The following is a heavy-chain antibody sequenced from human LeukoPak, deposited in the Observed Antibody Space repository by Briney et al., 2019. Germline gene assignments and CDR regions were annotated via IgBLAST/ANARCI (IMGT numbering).Heavy chain of an antibody. V-gene: IGHV4-39*01. CDR3: ARHFIIDRYCSSTSCYTRGWFDP. CDR2: IYYSGST. J-gene: IGHJ5*02. Sequence: PSAPLSLTCAVSGGSISSSSYYWGWIRQPPGKGLAWIGIIYYSGSTYYNPSLKSRVTISVDTSKNQFSLKLSSVTAADTAVYYCARHFIIDRYCSSTSCYTRGWFDPWGQGTLVTVSS. CDR1: GGSISSSSYY. D-gene: IGHD2-2*02.